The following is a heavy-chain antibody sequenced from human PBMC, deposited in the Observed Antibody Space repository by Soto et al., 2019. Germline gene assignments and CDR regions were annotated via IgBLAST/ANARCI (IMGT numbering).Heavy chain of an antibody. Sequence: GGSLGLACVSYVLTFSFYGMHWVRKAPGKGLEWLAVISYDEKNKFYADSVKGRFTIARDKSKNTLSLQMNSLRTEDTAVYYCAKGGSSYSDPLDYWGQGTLVTVSS. CDR3: AKGGSSYSDPLDY. CDR1: VLTFSFYG. CDR2: ISYDEKNK. D-gene: IGHD6-6*01. V-gene: IGHV3-30*18. J-gene: IGHJ4*02.